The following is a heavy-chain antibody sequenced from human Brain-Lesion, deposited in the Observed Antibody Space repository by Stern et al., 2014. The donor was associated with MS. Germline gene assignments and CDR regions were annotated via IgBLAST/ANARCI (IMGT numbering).Heavy chain of an antibody. D-gene: IGHD2-15*01. Sequence: VQLVESGPGLVKPSETLSLTCTVAGGSVSSTSYAWAWIRQPPGKGLEWIGTIYYSGNTYYSPSLKSRLTISLDTPKNQFSLRLRSGTAADTAVYYCAGEEDIRYCSGGSCTGNWFDPWGQGTLVTVSS. J-gene: IGHJ5*02. CDR3: AGEEDIRYCSGGSCTGNWFDP. V-gene: IGHV4-39*01. CDR2: IYYSGNT. CDR1: GGSVSSTSYA.